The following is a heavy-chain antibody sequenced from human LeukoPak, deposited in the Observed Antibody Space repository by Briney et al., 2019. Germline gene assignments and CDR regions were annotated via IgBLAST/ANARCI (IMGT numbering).Heavy chain of an antibody. CDR3: ARSPLAFYDSSGYPRVWFDP. V-gene: IGHV4-30-2*01. Sequence: SETLSLTCTVSGDFISSGGYSWSWIRQPPGKGLEWIGYIYHIGYISQSGNIYQNPSLKSRVTISLDTSRNQFSLKLSSVTAADTAVYYCARSPLAFYDSSGYPRVWFDPWGQGTLVTVSS. CDR2: ISQSGNI. J-gene: IGHJ5*02. CDR1: GDFISSGGYS. D-gene: IGHD3-22*01.